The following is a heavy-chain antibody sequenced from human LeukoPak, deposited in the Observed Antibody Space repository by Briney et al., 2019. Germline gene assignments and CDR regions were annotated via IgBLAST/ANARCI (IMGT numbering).Heavy chain of an antibody. Sequence: SETLSLTCTVSGGSISSSSYYWGWIRQPPGKGLEWIGSIYYSGSTYYNPSLKSRVTISVDTSKNQFSLKLSSVTAADTAVYYCARDAIGFPAAIAWFDPWGQGTLVTVSS. CDR3: ARDAIGFPAAIAWFDP. J-gene: IGHJ5*02. CDR1: GGSISSSSYY. V-gene: IGHV4-39*07. D-gene: IGHD2-2*02. CDR2: IYYSGST.